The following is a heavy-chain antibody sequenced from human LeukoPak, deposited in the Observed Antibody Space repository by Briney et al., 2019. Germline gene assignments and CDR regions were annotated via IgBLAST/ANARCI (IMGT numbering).Heavy chain of an antibody. J-gene: IGHJ4*02. CDR1: GGSISSYY. CDR3: ARGFGGSWGFVDY. CDR2: IYYSGST. Sequence: SETLSLTCTVSGGSISSYYWSWIRQPPGKGLEWIGYIYYSGSTNYNPSLKSRVTISVDTSKNQFSLKLSSVTAADTAVYYCARGFGGSWGFVDYWGQGTLVTVSS. D-gene: IGHD2-15*01. V-gene: IGHV4-59*01.